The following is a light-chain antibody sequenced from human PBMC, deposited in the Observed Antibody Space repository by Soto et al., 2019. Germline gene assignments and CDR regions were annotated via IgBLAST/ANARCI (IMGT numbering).Light chain of an antibody. CDR2: EVS. Sequence: QSALTQPASVSGSPGQSITISCTGTSSDVGAYNFVSWYQQFPGKAPKLMIYEVSNRPSGVSDRFSGSKSGNTSSLIISGLQAEDEADYYCSSQTGSATMVFGGGTKFTVL. J-gene: IGLJ2*01. V-gene: IGLV2-14*01. CDR1: SSDVGAYNF. CDR3: SSQTGSATMV.